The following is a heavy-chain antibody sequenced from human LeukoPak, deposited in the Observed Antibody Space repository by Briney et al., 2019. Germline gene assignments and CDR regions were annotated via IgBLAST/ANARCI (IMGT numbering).Heavy chain of an antibody. Sequence: PGGSLRLSCAASGFTFSKSWMAWVRQVPGKGLEWVANIKEDAGTKHYAGSVEGRFTISRDNAENLVYLQMNSLRADDTAIYHCARDTVGVLDYWGQGALVTVSS. CDR3: ARDTVGVLDY. D-gene: IGHD2-21*01. CDR2: IKEDAGTK. V-gene: IGHV3-7*01. J-gene: IGHJ4*02. CDR1: GFTFSKSW.